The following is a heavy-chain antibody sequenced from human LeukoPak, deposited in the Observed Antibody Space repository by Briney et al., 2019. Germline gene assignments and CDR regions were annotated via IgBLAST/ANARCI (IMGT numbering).Heavy chain of an antibody. CDR1: GYTFTSYG. CDR3: ARAGYYDVWSGSTYGMDV. D-gene: IGHD3-3*01. V-gene: IGHV1-18*01. J-gene: IGHJ6*02. Sequence: ASVKVSCKASGYTFTSYGISWVRQAPGQGLEWMGWISAYNGNTNYAQKLQGRVTMTTDTSTSTAYMELRSLRSDDTAVYYCARAGYYDVWSGSTYGMDVWGQGTTVTVSS. CDR2: ISAYNGNT.